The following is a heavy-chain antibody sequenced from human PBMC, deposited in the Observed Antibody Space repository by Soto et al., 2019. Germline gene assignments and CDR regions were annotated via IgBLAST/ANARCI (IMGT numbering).Heavy chain of an antibody. J-gene: IGHJ3*02. CDR2: IYYSGST. D-gene: IGHD4-17*01. CDR1: GGSISSSSYY. Sequence: PSETLSLTCTVPGGSISSSSYYWGWIRQPPGKGLEWIGSIYYSGSTYYNPSLKSRVTISVDTSKNQFSLKLSSVTAADTAVYYCAKDYGDDDAFDIWGQGTMVTVSS. CDR3: AKDYGDDDAFDI. V-gene: IGHV4-39*01.